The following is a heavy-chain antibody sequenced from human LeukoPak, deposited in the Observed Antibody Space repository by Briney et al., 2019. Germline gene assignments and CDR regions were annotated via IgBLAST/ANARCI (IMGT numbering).Heavy chain of an antibody. J-gene: IGHJ5*02. CDR2: MNPNSGNT. CDR1: GYTFTSYD. Sequence: ASVKVSCKASGYTFTSYDINWVRQATGQGLELMGWMNPNSGNTGYAQKFQGRVTITRNTSISTAYMELSSLRSEDTAVYYCARAPITMMEGWWGFDPWGQGTLVTVSS. V-gene: IGHV1-8*03. CDR3: ARAPITMMEGWWGFDP. D-gene: IGHD3-22*01.